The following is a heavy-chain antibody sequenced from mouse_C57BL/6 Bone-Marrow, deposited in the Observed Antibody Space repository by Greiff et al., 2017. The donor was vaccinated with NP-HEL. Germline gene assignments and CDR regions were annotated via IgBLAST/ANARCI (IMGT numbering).Heavy chain of an antibody. D-gene: IGHD1-1*01. CDR2: IYPGSGST. J-gene: IGHJ2*01. CDR1: GYTFTSYW. CDR3: ARDYYGSSYGDY. V-gene: IGHV1-55*01. Sequence: QVQLQQPGAELVKPGASVKMSCKASGYTFTSYWITWVKQRPGQGLEWIGDIYPGSGSTNYNEKFKSKATLTVDTSSSTAYMQLSSLTSEDSAVYYCARDYYGSSYGDYWGKGTTLTVSS.